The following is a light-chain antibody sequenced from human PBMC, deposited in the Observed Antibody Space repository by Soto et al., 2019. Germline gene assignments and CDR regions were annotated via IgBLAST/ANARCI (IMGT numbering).Light chain of an antibody. Sequence: EIVMTQSPATLSVSPGERATLSCRASLSVSSNLAWYQQKPGQAPRLIISGASTRATGFPARFSGCGSGIEFTLTISRLQSEDSAVYYSQQNSIWPPYTFGQGTTLDIK. CDR2: GAS. CDR1: LSVSSN. CDR3: QQNSIWPPYT. J-gene: IGKJ2*01. V-gene: IGKV3-15*01.